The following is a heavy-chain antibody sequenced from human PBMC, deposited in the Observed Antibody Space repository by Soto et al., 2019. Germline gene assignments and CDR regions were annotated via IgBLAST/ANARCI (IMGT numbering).Heavy chain of an antibody. Sequence: QVQLVQSGAEVKKPGSSVKVSCKASGGTFSSYAISWVRQAPGQGLEWMGVIIPIFGTANYAQKFQGRVTITAAEYTSTAYMELSSLRSEDTAVYYCASSLTSLGYNTLFDYWGQGTLVTVSS. V-gene: IGHV1-69*01. CDR3: ASSLTSLGYNTLFDY. D-gene: IGHD1-1*01. CDR1: GGTFSSYA. CDR2: IIPIFGTA. J-gene: IGHJ4*02.